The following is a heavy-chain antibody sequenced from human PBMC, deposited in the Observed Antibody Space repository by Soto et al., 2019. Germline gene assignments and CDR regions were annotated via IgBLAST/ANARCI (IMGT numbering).Heavy chain of an antibody. CDR1: GFTFDDYA. D-gene: IGHD2-15*01. Sequence: LRLSCAASGFTFDDYAMHWVRQAPGKGLEWVSGISWNSGSIGYADSVKGRFTISRDNAKNSLYLQMNSLRAEDTALYYCAKGGSARDYYYGMDVWGQGTTVTVSS. CDR2: ISWNSGSI. CDR3: AKGGSARDYYYGMDV. V-gene: IGHV3-9*01. J-gene: IGHJ6*02.